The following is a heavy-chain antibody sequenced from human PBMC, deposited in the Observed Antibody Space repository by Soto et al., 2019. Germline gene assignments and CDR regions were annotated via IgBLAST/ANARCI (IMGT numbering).Heavy chain of an antibody. Sequence: PSETLSLTCTVSCGSISSGDYYWSWIRQPPGKGLEWIGYIYYSGSTYYNPSLKSRVTISVDTSKNQFSLKLSSVTAADTAVYYCARAHIAAAGNDAFEIWGQGTMVTVSS. V-gene: IGHV4-30-4*01. J-gene: IGHJ3*02. D-gene: IGHD6-13*01. CDR3: ARAHIAAAGNDAFEI. CDR2: IYYSGST. CDR1: CGSISSGDYY.